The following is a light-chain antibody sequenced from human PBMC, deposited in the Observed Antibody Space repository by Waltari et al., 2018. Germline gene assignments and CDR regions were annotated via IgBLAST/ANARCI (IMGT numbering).Light chain of an antibody. CDR2: QDM. J-gene: IGLJ2*01. Sequence: SYELTQPPSVSVSPGQTATITCSADQLGDKFVAWYHPKTGQSPVLVIYQDMKRPSGIPERFSGSNSGNTATLTISGTQVDDEADFYCQAWDTTIVVFGGGTKLTVL. CDR1: QLGDKF. V-gene: IGLV3-1*01. CDR3: QAWDTTIVV.